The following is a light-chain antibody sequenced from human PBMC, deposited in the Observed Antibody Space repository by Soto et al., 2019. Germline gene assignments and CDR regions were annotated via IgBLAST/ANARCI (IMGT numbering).Light chain of an antibody. CDR3: RQSYSTPYT. CDR1: QSISTW. J-gene: IGKJ2*01. V-gene: IGKV1-5*03. Sequence: DIQMTQSPSTLSASVGDSVTITCRASQSISTWLAWFQQKPGKAPKFLIYRASSLESGIPSRFSGSGSGTEFTLTISSLQPEDFATYYCRQSYSTPYTFGQGTKVDIK. CDR2: RAS.